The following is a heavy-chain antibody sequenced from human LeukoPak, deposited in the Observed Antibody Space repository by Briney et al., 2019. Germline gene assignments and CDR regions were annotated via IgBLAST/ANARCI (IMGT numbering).Heavy chain of an antibody. CDR1: GGSISSYY. Sequence: SETLSLTCTVSGGSISSYYWSWIRQPPGKGLEWIGEINHSGSTNYNPSLKSRVTISVDTSKNQFSLKLSSVTAADTAVYYCARETGYCSGGSCYHQNDAFDIWGQGTMVTVSS. CDR2: INHSGST. V-gene: IGHV4-34*01. J-gene: IGHJ3*02. D-gene: IGHD2-15*01. CDR3: ARETGYCSGGSCYHQNDAFDI.